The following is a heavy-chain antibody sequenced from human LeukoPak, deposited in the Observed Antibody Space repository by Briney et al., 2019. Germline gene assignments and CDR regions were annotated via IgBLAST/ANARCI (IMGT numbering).Heavy chain of an antibody. J-gene: IGHJ4*02. Sequence: GGSLRLSCAASGFTVNSNYMSWVRQAPGKGLEWVSVIYSGGSTYYADSVKGRFTISRDNSKNTLYLQMNSLRAEDTAVYYCARYNDDSFDYFDYWGQGTLVTVSS. D-gene: IGHD3-22*01. CDR2: IYSGGST. V-gene: IGHV3-53*01. CDR1: GFTVNSNY. CDR3: ARYNDDSFDYFDY.